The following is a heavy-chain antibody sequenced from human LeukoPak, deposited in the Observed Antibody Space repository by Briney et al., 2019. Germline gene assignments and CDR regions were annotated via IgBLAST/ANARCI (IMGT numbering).Heavy chain of an antibody. CDR2: INHSGST. CDR1: GGSFSGYY. D-gene: IGHD3-10*01. CDR3: ARGHHYYGSGSYFDY. Sequence: SETLSLTCAVYGGSFSGYYWSWIRQPPGKGLEWIGEINHSGSTNYNPSLKSRVTISVDTPKNQFSLKLSSVTAADMAVYYCARGHHYYGSGSYFDYWGQGTLVTVSS. V-gene: IGHV4-34*01. J-gene: IGHJ4*02.